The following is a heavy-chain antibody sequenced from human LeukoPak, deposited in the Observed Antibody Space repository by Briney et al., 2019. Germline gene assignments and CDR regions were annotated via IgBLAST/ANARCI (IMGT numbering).Heavy chain of an antibody. CDR2: INPNSGGT. V-gene: IGHV1-2*02. J-gene: IGHJ4*02. D-gene: IGHD5-24*01. CDR3: ARPVEMATITDY. Sequence: ASVKVSCKASGYTFTGYDMHWVRQAPGQGLEWMGWINPNSGGTNYAQKFQGRVTMTRDTSISTAYMELSRLRSDDTAVYYCARPVEMATITDYWGQGTLVTVSS. CDR1: GYTFTGYD.